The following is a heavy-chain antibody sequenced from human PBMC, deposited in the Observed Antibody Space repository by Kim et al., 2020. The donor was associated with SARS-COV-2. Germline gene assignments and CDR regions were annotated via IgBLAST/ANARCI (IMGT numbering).Heavy chain of an antibody. CDR1: GFTFTGYA. D-gene: IGHD2-2*03. Sequence: GGSLRLSCTTSGFTFTGYAMSWVRQAPGKGLEWVSSIDGSDGTTYYGDSVKGRFTISRDNSKNTLYLQMNSLRADDTAVYYCMKGGWGWIWDHWGQGTGVTVSS. J-gene: IGHJ4*02. V-gene: IGHV3-23*01. CDR3: MKGGWGWIWDH. CDR2: IDGSDGTT.